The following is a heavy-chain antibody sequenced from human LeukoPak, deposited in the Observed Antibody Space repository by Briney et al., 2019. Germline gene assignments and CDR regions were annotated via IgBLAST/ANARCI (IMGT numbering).Heavy chain of an antibody. CDR3: ARERRSGSYLTVYSFDI. CDR2: INPNSGGT. V-gene: IGHV1-2*02. Sequence: ASVKVSCKASGYTFTGYYMHWVRQAPGQGLEWMGWINPNSGGTNYAQKFQGRVTMTRDTSISTAYMELSRLRSDDTAVYYCARERRSGSYLTVYSFDIWGQGTMVTVSS. CDR1: GYTFTGYY. D-gene: IGHD1-26*01. J-gene: IGHJ3*02.